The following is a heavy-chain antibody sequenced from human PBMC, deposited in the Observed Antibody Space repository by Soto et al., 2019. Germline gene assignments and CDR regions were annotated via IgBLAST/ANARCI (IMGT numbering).Heavy chain of an antibody. Sequence: LKISCKGSGYNFINHWITWVRQKPGKGLEWMGRIDPSDSQTYYSPSFRGHVTISVTKSITTVFLQWSSLRASDTAMYYCARQIYDSDTGPNFQYYFDSWGQGTPVTVSS. D-gene: IGHD3-22*01. V-gene: IGHV5-10-1*01. J-gene: IGHJ4*02. CDR3: ARQIYDSDTGPNFQYYFDS. CDR2: IDPSDSQT. CDR1: GYNFINHW.